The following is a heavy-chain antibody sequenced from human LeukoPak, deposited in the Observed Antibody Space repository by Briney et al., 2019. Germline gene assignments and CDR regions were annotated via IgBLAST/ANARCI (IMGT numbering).Heavy chain of an antibody. D-gene: IGHD2-2*01. CDR3: ARGLYVVPAASGIAEYWFDP. V-gene: IGHV4-59*01. J-gene: IGHJ5*02. Sequence: SETLSLTCTVSGGSISSYYWSWIRQPPGKGLEWIGYIYYSGSTNYNPSLKSRVTISVDTSKNQFSLKLSSVTAADTAVYYCARGLYVVPAASGIAEYWFDPWGQGTLVTVPS. CDR2: IYYSGST. CDR1: GGSISSYY.